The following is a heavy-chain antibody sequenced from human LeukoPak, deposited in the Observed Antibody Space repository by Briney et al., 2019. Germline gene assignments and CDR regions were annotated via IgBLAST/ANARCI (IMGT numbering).Heavy chain of an antibody. J-gene: IGHJ6*03. CDR3: ARGATLVLNYYYYMDV. CDR2: IYHSGST. Sequence: TAETLSLTCAVSGGSISSSNWWSWVRQPPGKGLEWIGEIYHSGSTNYNPSLKSRLTISVDKSKNQFSLKRSPVTAADTAVYYCARGATLVLNYYYYMDVGGKGTTVTVSS. D-gene: IGHD1-26*01. V-gene: IGHV4-4*02. CDR1: GGSISSSNW.